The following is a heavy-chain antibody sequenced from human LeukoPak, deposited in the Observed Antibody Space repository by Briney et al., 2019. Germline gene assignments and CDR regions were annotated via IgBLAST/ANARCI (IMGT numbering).Heavy chain of an antibody. J-gene: IGHJ4*02. CDR3: ARRNLGSGRIDY. V-gene: IGHV4-39*02. Sequence: SETLSLTCTVSGGSISSDYWVWIRQPPGKGLEWIGCVYYTGTTYYNPSLKSRVTISVDKSKNHFSLGLSSVTAADTAVYYCARRNLGSGRIDYWGRGNLVSVSS. CDR1: GGSISSDY. CDR2: VYYTGTT. D-gene: IGHD1-1*01.